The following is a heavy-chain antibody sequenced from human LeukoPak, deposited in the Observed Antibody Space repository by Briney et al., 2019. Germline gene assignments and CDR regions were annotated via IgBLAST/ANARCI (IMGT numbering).Heavy chain of an antibody. Sequence: SETLSLTCTVSGGSVSSADYYWSWIRQPPGKGLEWIGSIYYSGSTYYNPSLKSRVTISVDTSKNQFSLKLSSVTAADTAVYYCARYCSGGSCYPTEHDYWGQGTLVTVSS. CDR2: IYYSGST. J-gene: IGHJ4*02. CDR3: ARYCSGGSCYPTEHDY. D-gene: IGHD2-15*01. V-gene: IGHV4-39*07. CDR1: GGSVSSADYY.